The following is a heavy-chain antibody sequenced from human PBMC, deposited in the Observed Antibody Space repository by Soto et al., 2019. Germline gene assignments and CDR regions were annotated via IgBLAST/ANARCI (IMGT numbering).Heavy chain of an antibody. J-gene: IGHJ4*02. Sequence: QVQLVESGGGVVQPGRSLRLSCAASGFTFSSYGMHWVRQAPGKGLEWVAVISYDGSNKYYADSVKGRFTISRDNSKNNLYLQMNSLRTEDTAVYYCAKYYDTEHLVYDFDYWGQGTLVTVSS. D-gene: IGHD3-16*01. V-gene: IGHV3-30*18. CDR3: AKYYDTEHLVYDFDY. CDR2: ISYDGSNK. CDR1: GFTFSSYG.